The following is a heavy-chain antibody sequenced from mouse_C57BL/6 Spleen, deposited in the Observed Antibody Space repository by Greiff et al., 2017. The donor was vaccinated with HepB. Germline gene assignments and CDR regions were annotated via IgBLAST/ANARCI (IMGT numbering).Heavy chain of an antibody. D-gene: IGHD1-1*01. CDR1: GYTFTSYW. CDR2: IDPSDSYT. CDR3: ARIYSGSHYFDY. Sequence: VQLQQPGAELVMPGASVKLSCKASGYTFTSYWMHWVKQRPGQGLEWIGEIDPSDSYTNYNQKFKGKSTLTVDKSSSTAYMQLSSLTSEDSAVYYSARIYSGSHYFDYWGQGTTLTVSS. V-gene: IGHV1-69*01. J-gene: IGHJ2*01.